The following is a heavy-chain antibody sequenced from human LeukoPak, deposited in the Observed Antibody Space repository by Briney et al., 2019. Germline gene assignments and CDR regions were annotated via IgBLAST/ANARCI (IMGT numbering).Heavy chain of an antibody. CDR3: ASGGYYYDSSGYSFDY. CDR2: IYYSGST. J-gene: IGHJ4*02. V-gene: IGHV4-31*03. Sequence: SETLSLTCTVSGGSISNGDHYWSWIRQHPGKGLEWIGHIYYSGSTYYNPSLKSRGIISVETSKNQFSLKLSSVTAADTAVYYCASGGYYYDSSGYSFDYWGQGTLVTVSS. CDR1: GGSISNGDHY. D-gene: IGHD3-22*01.